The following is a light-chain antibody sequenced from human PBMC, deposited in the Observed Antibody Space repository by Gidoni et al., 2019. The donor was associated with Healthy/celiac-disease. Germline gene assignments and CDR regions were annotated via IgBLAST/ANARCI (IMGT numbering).Light chain of an antibody. CDR2: DAS. CDR1: QIVSSY. J-gene: IGKJ5*01. Sequence: EIVFTPSPATLSLSPGERATLSCRASQIVSSYLAWYQQKPGQAPRLLIYDASNRATGIPARFSGSGSGTDFTLTISSLEPEDFAVYYCQQRSNWPPSITCGQGTRLEIK. V-gene: IGKV3-11*01. CDR3: QQRSNWPPSIT.